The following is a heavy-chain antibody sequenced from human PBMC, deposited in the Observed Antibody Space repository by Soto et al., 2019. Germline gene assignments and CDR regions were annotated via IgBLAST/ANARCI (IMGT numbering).Heavy chain of an antibody. CDR2: IYYSGRT. Sequence: QVQLQESGPGLVKPSQTLSLTCIVSGGSISSDDYYWSWIRQPPGKGLEWVGHIYYSGRTYYNPSLKSRLTISMDTSKNPFSLKLSSVSAADTAVYFCAGDRSNSPDYFDYWGQGTLVTVSS. CDR3: AGDRSNSPDYFDY. D-gene: IGHD6-6*01. CDR1: GGSISSDDYY. J-gene: IGHJ4*02. V-gene: IGHV4-30-4*01.